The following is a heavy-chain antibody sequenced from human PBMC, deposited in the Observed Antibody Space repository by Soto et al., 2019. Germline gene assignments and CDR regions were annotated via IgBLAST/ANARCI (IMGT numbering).Heavy chain of an antibody. D-gene: IGHD2-21*02. CDR1: GFTFSSYA. V-gene: IGHV3-23*01. J-gene: IGHJ5*02. CDR3: AKDDIVVVTANKPLGGVIDDP. Sequence: GWSLRLSCAASGFTFSSYAMSWVRQAPGKGLEWVSAISGSGGSTYYADSVKGRFTISRDNSKNTLYLQMNSLRAEDTAVYYCAKDDIVVVTANKPLGGVIDDPWGQGTLVTGSS. CDR2: ISGSGGST.